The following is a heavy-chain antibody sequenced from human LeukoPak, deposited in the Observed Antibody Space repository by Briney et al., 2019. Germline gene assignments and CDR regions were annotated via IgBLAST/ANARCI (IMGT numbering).Heavy chain of an antibody. D-gene: IGHD3-3*01. V-gene: IGHV3-74*01. CDR2: INSDGSNT. CDR3: AREDHYYDFWSGYFPVFDY. J-gene: IGHJ4*02. Sequence: PGGSLRLSCAASGFTFSSYWMHWVRQAPGKGLVWVSRINSDGSNTTYADSVKGRFTISRDNAKNTLCLQMNSLRAEDTAVYYCAREDHYYDFWSGYFPVFDYWGQGTLVTVSS. CDR1: GFTFSSYW.